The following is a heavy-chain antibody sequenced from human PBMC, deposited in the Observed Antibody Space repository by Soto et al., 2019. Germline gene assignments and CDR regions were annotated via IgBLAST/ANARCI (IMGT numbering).Heavy chain of an antibody. J-gene: IGHJ4*02. Sequence: QVQLVQSGAEVKKPGASVKVSCKASGYTFTSYDINWVRQATGQGLEWMGWMNPNSGNTGYAQKFPGGVTMTTLSSTSTAYMELRSLRSEDTAVYYCAGPWNKQWGQGTLVTVSS. CDR1: GYTFTSYD. CDR2: MNPNSGNT. CDR3: AGPWNKQ. V-gene: IGHV1-8*01. D-gene: IGHD1-1*01.